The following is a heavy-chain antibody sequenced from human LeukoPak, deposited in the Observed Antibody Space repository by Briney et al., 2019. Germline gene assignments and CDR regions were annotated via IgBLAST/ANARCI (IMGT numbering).Heavy chain of an antibody. CDR3: ARGYCSGGDCYEFDY. CDR1: GYTFTVYY. J-gene: IGHJ4*02. D-gene: IGHD2-15*01. V-gene: IGHV1-2*02. Sequence: GASVTVSCTASGYTFTVYYMHWVRQAPGQGLEWMGWINPNSGGTNSAQKFQGRVTMTRDTSISTAYMELSRLRSDDTAVYYCARGYCSGGDCYEFDYWGQGTLVTVSS. CDR2: INPNSGGT.